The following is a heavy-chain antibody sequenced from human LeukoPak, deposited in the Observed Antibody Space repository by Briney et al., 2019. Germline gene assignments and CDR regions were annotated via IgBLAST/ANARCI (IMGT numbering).Heavy chain of an antibody. J-gene: IGHJ4*02. CDR1: GFTFSSYS. D-gene: IGHD5-18*01. V-gene: IGHV3-48*01. Sequence: GGSLRLSCAASGFTFSSYSMNWVRQAPGKGLEGVSYISSSSSTIYSADSVKGRFTISRDNAKNSLYLQMNSLRAEDTAVYYCASQHIQLWAQGYYFDYWGQGTLVTVSS. CDR2: ISSSSSTI. CDR3: ASQHIQLWAQGYYFDY.